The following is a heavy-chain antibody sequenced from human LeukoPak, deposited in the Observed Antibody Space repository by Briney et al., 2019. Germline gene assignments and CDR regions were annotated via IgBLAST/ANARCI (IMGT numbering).Heavy chain of an antibody. J-gene: IGHJ4*02. CDR1: GFTVSSNY. CDR3: ARDLSTAMGRDY. V-gene: IGHV3-66*01. CDR2: IYSGGST. D-gene: IGHD5-18*01. Sequence: GGSLRLSCAASGFTVSSNYMSWVRQAPGKGLEWVSVIYSGGSTYYADSVKGRFTISRDNSKNTLYLQMNSLRAKDTAVYYCARDLSTAMGRDYWGQGTLVTVSS.